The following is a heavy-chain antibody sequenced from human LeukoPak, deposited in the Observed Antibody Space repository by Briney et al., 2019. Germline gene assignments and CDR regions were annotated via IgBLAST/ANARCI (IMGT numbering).Heavy chain of an antibody. Sequence: GESLKISCKGSGYSLTNYWIAWVRQMSGKGLEWMWIIYPSDSDTKYSPSFRGQIVISADKSISTAYLQWSSLTASDTAMYYCATLDYYDSRGAFAYWGQGTLVTVSS. D-gene: IGHD3-22*01. J-gene: IGHJ4*02. V-gene: IGHV5-51*01. CDR3: ATLDYYDSRGAFAY. CDR2: IYPSDSDT. CDR1: GYSLTNYW.